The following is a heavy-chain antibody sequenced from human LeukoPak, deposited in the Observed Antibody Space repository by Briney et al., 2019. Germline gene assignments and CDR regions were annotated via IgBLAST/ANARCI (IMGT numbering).Heavy chain of an antibody. Sequence: SETLSLTCTVSGGSFSSGSYYWRWIRQPPGKGLEWIGYIYYSGSTNYNPSLKSRVTISVDTSKNQFSLKLSSVTAADTAVYYCARVWSSGYYYPYYFDYWGQGTLVTVSS. J-gene: IGHJ4*02. D-gene: IGHD3-22*01. CDR3: ARVWSSGYYYPYYFDY. CDR1: GGSFSSGSYY. V-gene: IGHV4-61*01. CDR2: IYYSGST.